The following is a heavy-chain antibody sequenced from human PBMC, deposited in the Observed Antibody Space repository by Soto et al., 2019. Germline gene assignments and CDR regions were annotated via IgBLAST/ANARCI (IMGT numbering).Heavy chain of an antibody. CDR1: GGSFSGYY. Sequence: PSETLSLTCAVYGGSFSGYYWSWIRQPPGKGLEWIGEINHSGSTNYNPSLKSRVTISVDTSKNQFSLKLSSVTAADTAVYYCARVIKIVATMQYYFDYWGQGTLVTVSS. J-gene: IGHJ4*02. CDR3: ARVIKIVATMQYYFDY. CDR2: INHSGST. V-gene: IGHV4-34*01. D-gene: IGHD5-12*01.